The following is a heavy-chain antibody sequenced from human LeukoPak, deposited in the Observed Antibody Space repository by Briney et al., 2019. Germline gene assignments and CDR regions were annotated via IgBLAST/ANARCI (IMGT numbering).Heavy chain of an antibody. D-gene: IGHD4-17*01. CDR1: GFTFSDYY. CDR3: ARGASTDYGDYGVIEGYGMDA. CDR2: ISSSGSTI. V-gene: IGHV3-11*01. Sequence: GGSLRLSCAASGFTFSDYYMSWIRQAPGKGLEWVSYISSSGSTIYYADSVKGRFTISRDNAKNSLYLQMNSLRAEDTAVYYCARGASTDYGDYGVIEGYGMDAWGQGTTVTVSS. J-gene: IGHJ6*02.